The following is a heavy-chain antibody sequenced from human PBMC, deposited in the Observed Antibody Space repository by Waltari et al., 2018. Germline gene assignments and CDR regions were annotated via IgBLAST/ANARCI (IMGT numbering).Heavy chain of an antibody. CDR3: ATFSFTIFGVVPYYFDY. J-gene: IGHJ4*02. V-gene: IGHV1-8*01. Sequence: QVQLVQSGAEVKKPGASVKVSCKASGYTFTSYDINWVRQATGQGLEWMGWMNPNSGNTGYEQKFQGRVTMTRNTSISTAYMELSSLRSEDTAVYYCATFSFTIFGVVPYYFDYWGQGTLVTVSS. CDR2: MNPNSGNT. D-gene: IGHD3-3*01. CDR1: GYTFTSYD.